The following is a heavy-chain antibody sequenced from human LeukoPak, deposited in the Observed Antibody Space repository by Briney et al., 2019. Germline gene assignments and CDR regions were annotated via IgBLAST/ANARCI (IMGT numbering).Heavy chain of an antibody. CDR1: GYTFSIHA. D-gene: IGHD2-2*01. J-gene: IGHJ4*02. V-gene: IGHV3-23*01. Sequence: VTLRLPCAASGYTFSIHAISWARQAPGKGRDCVTAISGDGGDTYHAASVKGRFTISRDRSKNALYLQMNSLRAEDTATYYCAKSDCSPISCYVLDYWGQGTPVTVSS. CDR2: ISGDGGDT. CDR3: AKSDCSPISCYVLDY.